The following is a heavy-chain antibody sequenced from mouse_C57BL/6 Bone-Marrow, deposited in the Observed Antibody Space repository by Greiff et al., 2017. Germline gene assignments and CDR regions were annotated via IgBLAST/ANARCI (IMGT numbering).Heavy chain of an antibody. CDR2: IYPRSGNT. Sequence: QVQLQQSGAELARPGASVKLSCKASGYTFTSYGISWVKQRTGQGLEWIGEIYPRSGNTYYNEKFKGKATLTADKSSSTAYMELRSLTSEDSAVYFCARRTLLLRYGYWGQGTTLTVSS. CDR1: GYTFTSYG. CDR3: ARRTLLLRYGY. D-gene: IGHD1-1*01. J-gene: IGHJ2*01. V-gene: IGHV1-81*01.